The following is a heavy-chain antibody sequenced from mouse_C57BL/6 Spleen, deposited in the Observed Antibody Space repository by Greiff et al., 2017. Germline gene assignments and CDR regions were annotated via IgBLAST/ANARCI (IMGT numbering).Heavy chain of an antibody. CDR3: AKETGTLSGAVDY. D-gene: IGHD3-1*01. CDR1: GFTFSDYG. V-gene: IGHV5-17*01. CDR2: ISSGSSTI. J-gene: IGHJ4*01. Sequence: DVKLVESGGGLVKPGGSLKLSCAASGFTFSDYGMHWVRQAPEKGLEWVAYISSGSSTIYYADTVKGRFTISRDTAKNTLFLHMTRLRSEDTAMYYCAKETGTLSGAVDYWGQGTSVTVSS.